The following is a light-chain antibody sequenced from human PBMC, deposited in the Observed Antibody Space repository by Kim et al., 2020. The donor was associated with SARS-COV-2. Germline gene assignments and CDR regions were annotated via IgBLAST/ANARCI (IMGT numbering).Light chain of an antibody. V-gene: IGLV3-21*03. Sequence: APGKTAWITCGGDNIGDKNVHWYHQKPGQAPVLVVYDDSARPSGIPERFSGSNSANTATLTISRVEAGDEADYYCQVWDSSSDHVVLGGGTQLT. J-gene: IGLJ2*01. CDR3: QVWDSSSDHVV. CDR2: DDS. CDR1: NIGDKN.